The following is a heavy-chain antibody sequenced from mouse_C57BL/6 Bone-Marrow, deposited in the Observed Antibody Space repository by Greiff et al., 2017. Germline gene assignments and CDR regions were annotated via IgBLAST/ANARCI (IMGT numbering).Heavy chain of an antibody. D-gene: IGHD2-2*01. Sequence: QVQLQQSGAELARPGASVKLSCKASGYTFTSYGISWVKQRTGQGLEWIGEIYPRSGNTYYNEKFKGKATLTADKSSRTAYMELRSLTSEDSAVYVCARRRRSTMVTTSARVAYWGQGTLVTVSA. V-gene: IGHV1-81*01. J-gene: IGHJ3*01. CDR3: ARRRRSTMVTTSARVAY. CDR1: GYTFTSYG. CDR2: IYPRSGNT.